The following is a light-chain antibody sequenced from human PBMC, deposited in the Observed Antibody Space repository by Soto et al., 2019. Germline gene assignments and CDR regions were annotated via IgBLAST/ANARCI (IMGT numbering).Light chain of an antibody. CDR1: QSLVYSDGNTY. Sequence: DVVMTQSPLSLPVTLGQPASISCRSSQSLVYSDGNTYLNWFQQRPGQSPRRLIYNVSNRDSGVPDRFSGSGSGTDFTLKISRVEAEDVGVYYCMQGTHWPPWTFGQGTKVEI. CDR3: MQGTHWPPWT. J-gene: IGKJ1*01. V-gene: IGKV2-30*01. CDR2: NVS.